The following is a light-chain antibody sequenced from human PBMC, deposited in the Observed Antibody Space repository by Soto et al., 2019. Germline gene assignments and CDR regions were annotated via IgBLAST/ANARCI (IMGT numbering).Light chain of an antibody. Sequence: DIVMTQSPDSLAVSLGERATINCKSSQSVLYSSNNKNYLACYQQRPGQPPKLLIHWASTRESGVPDRFSGSGSGTDFPLTITSLQAEDVAVYYCQQYESTPPTFGQGTKLEIK. V-gene: IGKV4-1*01. CDR2: WAS. CDR1: QSVLYSSNNKNY. CDR3: QQYESTPPT. J-gene: IGKJ2*01.